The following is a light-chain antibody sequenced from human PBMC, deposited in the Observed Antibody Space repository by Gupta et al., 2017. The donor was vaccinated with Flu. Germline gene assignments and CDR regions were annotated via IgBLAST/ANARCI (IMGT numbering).Light chain of an antibody. CDR2: DVS. J-gene: IGLJ2*01. CDR1: TSDVGGYNS. V-gene: IGLV2-14*01. Sequence: QSALTQPPSVSGSPGQSITISCTGTTSDVGGYNSVSWYQQPPGTAPKLMIYDVSNRPSAGVPHFSSGSTASTTSFLTISRQVADDAAYYCSSSSNGSTLVVVFGGGTKLTVL. CDR3: SSSSNGSTLVVV.